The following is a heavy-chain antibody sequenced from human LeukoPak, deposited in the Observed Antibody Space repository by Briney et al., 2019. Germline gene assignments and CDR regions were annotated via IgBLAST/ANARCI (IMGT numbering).Heavy chain of an antibody. J-gene: IGHJ6*03. CDR1: GYTFTGYY. CDR3: ARGGSPYYYYYYMDV. D-gene: IGHD1-26*01. CDR2: INPNSGGT. V-gene: IGHV1-2*02. Sequence: GASVKVSCKASGYTFTGYYMHWVRQAPGQGLEWMGWINPNSGGTNYAQKLQGRVTMTTDTSTSTAYMELRSLRSDDTAVYYCARGGSPYYYYYYMDVWGKGTTVTISS.